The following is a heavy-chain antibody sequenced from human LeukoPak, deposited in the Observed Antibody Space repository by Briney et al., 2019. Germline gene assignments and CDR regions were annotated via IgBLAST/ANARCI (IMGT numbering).Heavy chain of an antibody. CDR3: ARVRPGGSSDS. V-gene: IGHV4-31*03. Sequence: PSQTLSLTCTVSGGSISSGGYYWSWIRQRSGMGLECIGYIFYTGSTYYNPSLTSRVTISVDTSKSQFSLKLSSVTAADTAVYYCARVRPGGSSDSWGQGTLVTVSS. J-gene: IGHJ4*02. CDR1: GGSISSGGYY. D-gene: IGHD2-15*01. CDR2: IFYTGST.